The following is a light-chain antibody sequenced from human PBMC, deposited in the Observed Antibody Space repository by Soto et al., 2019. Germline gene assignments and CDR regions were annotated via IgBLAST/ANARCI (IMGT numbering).Light chain of an antibody. V-gene: IGLV2-14*01. CDR2: DVT. Sequence: QLVLTQPASVSGSPGQSITISCTGTSSDVGGYNYVSWYQQHPGKAPKVMIYDVTNRPSGVSSRFSGSKSGNTASLTISGLQAEDEADYYCSSYTSSSTVVFGGGTKLTVL. CDR3: SSYTSSSTVV. CDR1: SSDVGGYNY. J-gene: IGLJ2*01.